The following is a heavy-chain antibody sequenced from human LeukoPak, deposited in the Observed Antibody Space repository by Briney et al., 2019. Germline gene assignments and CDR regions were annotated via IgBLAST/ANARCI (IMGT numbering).Heavy chain of an antibody. J-gene: IGHJ4*02. CDR1: GYTFTSYG. V-gene: IGHV1-18*01. Sequence: ASVKVSCKASGYTFTSYGMSCVRQAPGQGLEWMGWISAYNGNTNYAQKLQGRVTMTTDTSTSTAYMELRSLRSDDTAVYYCARGTEYNIAVAGQDWGQGTLVTVSS. CDR2: ISAYNGNT. D-gene: IGHD6-19*01. CDR3: ARGTEYNIAVAGQD.